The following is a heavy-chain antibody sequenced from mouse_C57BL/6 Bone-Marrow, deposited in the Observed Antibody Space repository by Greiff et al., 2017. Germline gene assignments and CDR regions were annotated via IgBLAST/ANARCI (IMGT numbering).Heavy chain of an antibody. CDR3: AREPNYYGSSYGYFDV. CDR1: GYTFTDYN. CDR2: INPNNGGT. V-gene: IGHV1-18*01. D-gene: IGHD1-1*01. J-gene: IGHJ1*03. Sequence: VQLQQSGPELVKPGASVKIPCKASGYTFTDYNMDWVKQSHGKSLEWIGDINPNNGGTIYNQKFKGKATLTVDKSSSTAYMELRSLTSEDTAVYYCAREPNYYGSSYGYFDVWGTGTTVTVSS.